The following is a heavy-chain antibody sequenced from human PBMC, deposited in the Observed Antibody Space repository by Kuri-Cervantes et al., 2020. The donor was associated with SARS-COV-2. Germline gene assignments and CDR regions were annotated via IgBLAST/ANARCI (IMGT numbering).Heavy chain of an antibody. J-gene: IGHJ6*02. CDR2: IIPILGIA. CDR1: GGTFSSYA. V-gene: IGHV1-69*10. CDR3: ARYNHLGYCSSTSCWNYYGMDV. Sequence: SVKVSCKASGGTFSSYAISWVRQAPGQGLEWMGGIIPILGIANYAQKFQGRVTITADKSTSTAYMELSSLRSEDTAVYYCARYNHLGYCSSTSCWNYYGMDVWGQGTTVTVSS. D-gene: IGHD2-2*01.